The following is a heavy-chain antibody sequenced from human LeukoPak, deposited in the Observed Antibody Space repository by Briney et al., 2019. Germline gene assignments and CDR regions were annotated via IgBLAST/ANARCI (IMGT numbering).Heavy chain of an antibody. CDR3: AKDEYSSSSIGYFGGY. V-gene: IGHV3-23*01. J-gene: IGHJ4*02. CDR1: GFTFSSYV. CDR2: ISGSGGST. Sequence: GGSLRLSCAASGFTFSSYVMHWVRQTPGKGLEWVSAISGSGGSTYYADSVKGRFTISRDNSKNTLYLQMNSLRAEDTAVYYCAKDEYSSSSIGYFGGYWGQGTLVTVSS. D-gene: IGHD6-6*01.